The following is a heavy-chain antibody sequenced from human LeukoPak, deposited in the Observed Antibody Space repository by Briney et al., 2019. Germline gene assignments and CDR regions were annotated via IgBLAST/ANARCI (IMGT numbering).Heavy chain of an antibody. CDR3: ARGVEPLAANTLAY. V-gene: IGHV3-53*01. J-gene: IGHJ4*02. CDR2: LYSDGNT. CDR1: GFTVITSD. D-gene: IGHD1-14*01. Sequence: GGSLRLSCAASGFTVITSDMTWVRQAPGKGLEWVSVLYSDGNTKYADSVQGRLTISRDNSKNTLYLEMNSLSPDDTAVYYCARGVEPLAANTLAYWGQGTLVTVSS.